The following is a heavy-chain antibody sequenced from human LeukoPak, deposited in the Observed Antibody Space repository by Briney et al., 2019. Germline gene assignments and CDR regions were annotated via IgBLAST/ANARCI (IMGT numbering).Heavy chain of an antibody. D-gene: IGHD5-12*01. CDR1: GYSFTSYL. J-gene: IGHJ4*02. V-gene: IGHV5-10-1*01. Sequence: GESLKISCQGSGYSFTSYLISWVRQMPGKGLGWMGRIDPSDSYTNYSPSFQGHVTISADKSISTAYLQWSSLKASDTAMYYCARDSGYDCDYWGQGTLVTVSS. CDR2: IDPSDSYT. CDR3: ARDSGYDCDY.